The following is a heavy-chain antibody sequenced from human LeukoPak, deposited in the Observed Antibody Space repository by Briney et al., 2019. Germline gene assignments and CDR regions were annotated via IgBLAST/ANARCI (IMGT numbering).Heavy chain of an antibody. Sequence: GGSLRLSCAASGFTFSSYSMNWVRQAPGKGLEWVSSISSSSSYIYYADSVKGRFTISRDNAKNTLYLQMNTLRDEDTGIYYCARDERGNWNDTPRYWGQGILVTVSS. CDR3: ARDERGNWNDTPRY. CDR1: GFTFSSYS. J-gene: IGHJ4*02. D-gene: IGHD1-1*01. CDR2: ISSSSSYI. V-gene: IGHV3-21*01.